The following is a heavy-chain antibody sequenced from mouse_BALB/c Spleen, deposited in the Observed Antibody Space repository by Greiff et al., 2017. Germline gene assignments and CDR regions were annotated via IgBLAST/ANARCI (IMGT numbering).Heavy chain of an antibody. CDR2: INPSNGRT. Sequence: QVQLQQPGAELVKPGASVKLSCKASGYTFTSYWMHWVKQRPGQGLEWIGEINPSNGRTNYNEKFKSKATLTVDKSSSTAYMQLSSLTSEDSAVYYCARSRYGNYTYWGQGTTLTVSS. CDR1: GYTFTSYW. V-gene: IGHV1S81*02. J-gene: IGHJ2*01. CDR3: ARSRYGNYTY. D-gene: IGHD2-1*01.